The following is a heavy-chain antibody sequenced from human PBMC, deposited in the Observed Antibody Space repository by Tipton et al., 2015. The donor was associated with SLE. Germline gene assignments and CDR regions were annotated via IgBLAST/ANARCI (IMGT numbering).Heavy chain of an antibody. CDR3: ARKTVTTGDNWFDP. CDR1: GGSFSGYY. Sequence: GLVKPSETLSLTCAVYGGSFSGYYWSWIRQPPGKGLEWIGEINHSGSTYYNPSLKSRVTISVDTSKNQFSLKLSSVTAADTAVYYCARKTVTTGDNWFDPWGQGTLVTVSS. D-gene: IGHD4-17*01. CDR2: INHSGST. V-gene: IGHV4-34*01. J-gene: IGHJ5*02.